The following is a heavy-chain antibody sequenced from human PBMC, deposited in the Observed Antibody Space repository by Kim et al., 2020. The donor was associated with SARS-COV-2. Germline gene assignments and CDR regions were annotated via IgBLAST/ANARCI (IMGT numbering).Heavy chain of an antibody. V-gene: IGHV4-39*01. CDR2: IYYSGST. CDR1: GGSISSSSYY. Sequence: SETLSLTCTVSGGSISSSSYYWGWIRQPPGKGLEWIGSIYYSGSTYYNPSLKSRVTISVDTSKNQFSLKLSSVTAADTAVYYCARHVQLWFDYWGQGTLVTVSS. J-gene: IGHJ4*02. CDR3: ARHVQLWFDY. D-gene: IGHD5-18*01.